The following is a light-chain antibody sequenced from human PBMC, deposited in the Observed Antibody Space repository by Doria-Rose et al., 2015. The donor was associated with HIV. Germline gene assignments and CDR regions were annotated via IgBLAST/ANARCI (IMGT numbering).Light chain of an antibody. CDR2: DGS. V-gene: IGKV3-20*01. CDR1: QSFSSTY. J-gene: IGKJ1*01. CDR3: HQYGTSWT. Sequence: TQSPGTLSLSPGERATLSCRASQSFSSTYLAWYRQKPGQAPSLLIYDGSTKATGIPDRFSASGSGTDFTITINRLEPEDFALYYCHQYGTSWTFGQGTKVEI.